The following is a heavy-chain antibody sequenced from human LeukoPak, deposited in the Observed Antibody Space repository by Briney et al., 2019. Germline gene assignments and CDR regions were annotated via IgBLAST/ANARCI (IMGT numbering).Heavy chain of an antibody. CDR1: GFTFSSYA. J-gene: IGHJ4*02. CDR3: ARDGRYNRNLYYFDY. CDR2: ISYDGGNK. V-gene: IGHV3-30-3*01. D-gene: IGHD1-14*01. Sequence: GGSLRLSCAASGFTFSSYAMHWVRQAPGKGLEWVAVISYDGGNKYYADSVKGRFTISRDNSKNTLYLQMNSLRAEDTAVYYCARDGRYNRNLYYFDYWGQGTLVTASS.